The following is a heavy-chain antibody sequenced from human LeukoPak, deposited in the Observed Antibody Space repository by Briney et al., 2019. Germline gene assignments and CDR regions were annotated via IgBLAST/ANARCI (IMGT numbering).Heavy chain of an antibody. CDR1: GFTFTDYY. V-gene: IGHV1-69*05. D-gene: IGHD2-2*01. J-gene: IGHJ4*02. CDR3: ARAEIPGEFDY. Sequence: SMKVSCKSSGFTFTDYYIHWVRQAPGQGLEWMGGIIPIFGTANYAQKFQGRVTITTDESTSTAYMELSSLRSEDTAVYYCARAEIPGEFDYWGQGTLVTVSS. CDR2: IIPIFGTA.